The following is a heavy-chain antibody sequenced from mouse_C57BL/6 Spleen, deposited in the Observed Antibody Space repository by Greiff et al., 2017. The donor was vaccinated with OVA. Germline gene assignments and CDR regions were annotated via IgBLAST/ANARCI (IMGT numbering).Heavy chain of an antibody. CDR1: GYTFTSYW. CDR3: ARSGDGYYGEDFDY. V-gene: IGHV1-53*01. Sequence: VHVKQPGTELVKPGASVKLSCKASGYTFTSYWMHWVKQRPGQGLEWIGNINPSNGGTNYNEKFKSKATLTVDKSSSTAYMQLSSLTSEDSAVYYCARSGDGYYGEDFDYWGQGTTLTVSS. D-gene: IGHD2-3*01. J-gene: IGHJ2*01. CDR2: INPSNGGT.